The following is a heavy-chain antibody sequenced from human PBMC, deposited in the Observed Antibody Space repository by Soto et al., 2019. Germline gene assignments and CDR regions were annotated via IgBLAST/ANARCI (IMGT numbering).Heavy chain of an antibody. J-gene: IGHJ4*02. CDR1: GYTFTSYG. Sequence: QVHLVQSGAEVKKPGASVKVSCKGSGYTFTSYGITWVRQAPGQGLEWMGWISAHNGNTDYAQKSQGRVTVTRDTSTSTAYMGLRSLRSDDTAVYYCARGRYGDYWGQGALVTVSS. D-gene: IGHD1-1*01. CDR2: ISAHNGNT. CDR3: ARGRYGDY. V-gene: IGHV1-18*01.